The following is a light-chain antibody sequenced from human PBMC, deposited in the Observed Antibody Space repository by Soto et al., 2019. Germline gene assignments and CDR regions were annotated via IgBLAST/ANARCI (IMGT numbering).Light chain of an antibody. V-gene: IGLV2-14*01. CDR2: EVS. Sequence: QSVLTQPASVSGSPGQSITISCTGTISDVGGYDYVSWYQLHPGKAPKLMVFEVSNRPSGVSYRFSGSKSGNTASLTISGLQAEDEADYFCSSYSIRTAYIFGTGTKVTVL. CDR1: ISDVGGYDY. J-gene: IGLJ1*01. CDR3: SSYSIRTAYI.